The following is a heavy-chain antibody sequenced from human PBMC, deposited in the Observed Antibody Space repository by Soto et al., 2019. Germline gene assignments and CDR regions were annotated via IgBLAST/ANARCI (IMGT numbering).Heavy chain of an antibody. V-gene: IGHV4-4*07. CDR2: IHPSGST. CDR1: GASINSYY. CDR3: ARVFAARAEDY. J-gene: IGHJ4*02. Sequence: PSETLSLTFNVSGASINSYYWSWIVQPAGKGLEWIGRIHPSGSTDYHPSLKSRVTLSIDKSKSQLSLILTSVTAEDTAVYYCARVFAARAEDYWRQGTRVTVPS. D-gene: IGHD3-3*01.